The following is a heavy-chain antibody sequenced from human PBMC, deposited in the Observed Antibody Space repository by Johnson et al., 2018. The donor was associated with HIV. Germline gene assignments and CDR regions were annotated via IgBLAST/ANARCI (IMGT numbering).Heavy chain of an antibody. J-gene: IGHJ3*02. V-gene: IGHV3-30*02. CDR3: VRDLWQQLRGAFEI. Sequence: QVQLVESGGGLVQPGGSLRLSCAASGFTFSSYGMHWVRQAPGKGLEWVAFIRYDGSNKYYADSVKGRFTISRDNSKNTLYLQMNSLRAEDTAVYYCVRDLWQQLRGAFEIWGQGTMVTVSS. CDR2: IRYDGSNK. CDR1: GFTFSSYG. D-gene: IGHD6-13*01.